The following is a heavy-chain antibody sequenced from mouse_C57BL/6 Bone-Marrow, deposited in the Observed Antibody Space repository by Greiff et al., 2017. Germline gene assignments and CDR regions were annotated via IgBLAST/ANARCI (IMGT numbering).Heavy chain of an antibody. Sequence: VQLQQPGAELVKPGASVKLSCKASGYTFTSYWMHWVKQRPGQGLEWIGMIHPNSGSTNYNEKFKSKATLTVDKSSSTAYMQLSSLTSEDSAVYYGARSRYYGSSWYFDVWGTGTTVTVSS. D-gene: IGHD1-1*01. J-gene: IGHJ1*03. V-gene: IGHV1-64*01. CDR1: GYTFTSYW. CDR2: IHPNSGST. CDR3: ARSRYYGSSWYFDV.